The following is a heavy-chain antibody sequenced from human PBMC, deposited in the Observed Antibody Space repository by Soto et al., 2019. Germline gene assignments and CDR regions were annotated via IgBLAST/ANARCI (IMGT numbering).Heavy chain of an antibody. Sequence: QVQLVESGGGVVQPGRSLRLSCAASGFTFSSYGMHRVRQAPGKGLEWVAVISYDGSNKYYADSVKGRFTISRDNSKNKLYLQMHSLRAEDTALYYCAKDRFLEWLSYVMDVWGQGTTVTVSS. D-gene: IGHD3-3*01. J-gene: IGHJ6*02. CDR2: ISYDGSNK. CDR3: AKDRFLEWLSYVMDV. CDR1: GFTFSSYG. V-gene: IGHV3-30*18.